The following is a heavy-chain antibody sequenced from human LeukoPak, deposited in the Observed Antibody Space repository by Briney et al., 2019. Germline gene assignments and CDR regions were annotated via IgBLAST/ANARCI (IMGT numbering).Heavy chain of an antibody. CDR3: AKDGRPVQAARFDY. CDR1: GFTFSSYE. V-gene: IGHV3-7*01. J-gene: IGHJ4*02. Sequence: GGSLRLSCAASGFTFSSYEMNWVRQAPGKGLEWVANIKQDGSEKYYVDSVKGRFTISRDNAKNSLYLQMNSLRAEDTAVYYCAKDGRPVQAARFDYWGQGTLVTVSS. D-gene: IGHD2-15*01. CDR2: IKQDGSEK.